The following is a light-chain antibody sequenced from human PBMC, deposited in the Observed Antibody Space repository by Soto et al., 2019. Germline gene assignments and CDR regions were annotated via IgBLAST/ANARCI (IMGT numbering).Light chain of an antibody. CDR1: QDIKKY. V-gene: IGKV1-33*01. J-gene: IGKJ5*01. CDR2: DAS. Sequence: DIQMTQSPSSLSASVGDRVTITCQASQDIKKYLSWYQQRPGKAPKLLIDDASNLRTGVPPRFSGSGSGTDFTFTISSLQLEDIATYYCQQYDDLPRTFGQGTRLEIK. CDR3: QQYDDLPRT.